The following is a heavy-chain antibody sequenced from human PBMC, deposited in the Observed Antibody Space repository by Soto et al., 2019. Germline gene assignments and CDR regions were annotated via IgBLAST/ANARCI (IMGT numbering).Heavy chain of an antibody. CDR1: GGSFSGYY. D-gene: IGHD5-18*01. CDR2: INHSGST. CDR3: ARGGTGSYGFYYYYYGMDV. Sequence: QVQLQQWGAGLLKPSETLSLTCAVYGGSFSGYYWSWIRQPPGKGLEWIGEINHSGSTNYNPSLKSRVTISVDTSKNQLSLKLSSVTAADTAVYYCARGGTGSYGFYYYYYGMDVWGQGTTVTVSS. V-gene: IGHV4-34*01. J-gene: IGHJ6*02.